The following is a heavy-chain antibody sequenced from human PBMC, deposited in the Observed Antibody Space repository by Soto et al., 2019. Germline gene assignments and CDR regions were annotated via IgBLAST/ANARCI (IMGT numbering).Heavy chain of an antibody. J-gene: IGHJ6*02. CDR3: ARDGDTAMVDYYYYYGMDV. V-gene: IGHV1-69*13. D-gene: IGHD5-18*01. CDR1: GCTFSSYA. Sequence: SVKVSGKASGCTFSSYAISCVRQAPGQVLEWMGGIIPIFGTANYAQKFQGRVTITADESTSTAYMELSSLRSEDTAVYYCARDGDTAMVDYYYYYGMDVWGQGTTVTVSS. CDR2: IIPIFGTA.